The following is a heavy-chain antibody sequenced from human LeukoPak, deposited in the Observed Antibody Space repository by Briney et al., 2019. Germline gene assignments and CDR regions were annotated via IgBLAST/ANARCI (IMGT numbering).Heavy chain of an antibody. CDR3: ATIYRYNWNEENSVDY. CDR1: GFTFSSYE. Sequence: TGGSLRLSCAASGFTFSSYEMNWVRQAPGKGLEWVSYISSSGSTIYYADSVKGRFTISRDNAKNSLYLQMNSLRAEDTAVYYCATIYRYNWNEENSVDYWGQGTLVTVSS. D-gene: IGHD1-20*01. CDR2: ISSSGSTI. V-gene: IGHV3-48*03. J-gene: IGHJ4*02.